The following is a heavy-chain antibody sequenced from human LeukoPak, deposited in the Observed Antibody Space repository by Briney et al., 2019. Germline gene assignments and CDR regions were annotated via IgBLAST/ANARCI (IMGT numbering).Heavy chain of an antibody. D-gene: IGHD3-16*01. Sequence: GGSLRLSCAASGFTFSAYAMSWFRQAPGKGLEWVANIHDDGHVRNYEDSVKGRFTISRDDARSSVYLQLRSLRAEDTALYFCARGRGWVDHWGQGTLVTVSA. CDR2: IHDDGHVR. CDR1: GFTFSAYA. J-gene: IGHJ4*02. CDR3: ARGRGWVDH. V-gene: IGHV3-7*01.